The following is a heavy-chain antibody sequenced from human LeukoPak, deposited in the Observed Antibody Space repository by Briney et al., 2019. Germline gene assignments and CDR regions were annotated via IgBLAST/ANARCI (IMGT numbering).Heavy chain of an antibody. CDR3: CGSGWFAGPFGY. Sequence: SETLSLTCTVSGGSISSSSYYWGWIRQSPETGLEWIGSMHYSGSTYYNPSLNSRVTISVDTSKNQFTLKLTSVTAADTAVYYCCGSGWFAGPFGYWGQGALVTVSS. J-gene: IGHJ4*02. CDR2: MHYSGST. D-gene: IGHD6-19*01. CDR1: GGSISSSSYY. V-gene: IGHV4-39*06.